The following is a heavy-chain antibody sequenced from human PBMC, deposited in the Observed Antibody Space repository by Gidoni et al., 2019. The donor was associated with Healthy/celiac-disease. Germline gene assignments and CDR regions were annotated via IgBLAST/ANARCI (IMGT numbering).Heavy chain of an antibody. Sequence: EVQLVASGGGLVQPGGSLRLSCAASGFTVSSNYMIWVRQAPGKGLEWVSVIYSGGSTYYADSVKGRFTISRDNSKNTLYLQMNSLRAEDTAVYYCARDYYDSSGYYYFDYWGQGTLVTVSS. J-gene: IGHJ4*02. CDR2: IYSGGST. D-gene: IGHD3-22*01. CDR3: ARDYYDSSGYYYFDY. V-gene: IGHV3-66*02. CDR1: GFTVSSNY.